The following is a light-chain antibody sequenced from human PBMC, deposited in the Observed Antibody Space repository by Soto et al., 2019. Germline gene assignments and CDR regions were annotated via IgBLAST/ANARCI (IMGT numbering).Light chain of an antibody. V-gene: IGLV2-14*01. CDR3: SSYTSSSTLDV. Sequence: QSALTQPASASGSPGQSISISCTGTSIDVGGYNYVSWYQQHPGKAPKLMIYDVSNRPSGVSNRFSGSKSGNTASLTISGLQPQDEADYYCSSYTSSSTLDVFGTGTKVTVL. J-gene: IGLJ1*01. CDR2: DVS. CDR1: SIDVGGYNY.